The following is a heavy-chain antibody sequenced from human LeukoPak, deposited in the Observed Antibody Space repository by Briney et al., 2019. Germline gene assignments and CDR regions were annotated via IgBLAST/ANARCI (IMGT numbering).Heavy chain of an antibody. CDR3: ARIKIAGDYGRRAFDV. Sequence: SGPTLVKPTQTLTLTCTFSGFSLSTSGVGVGWIRQPPGKALEWLARIDWDDDKYYSTSLKTRLTISKDTSKNQVVLTMTNMDPVDTATYYCARIKIAGDYGRRAFDVWGQGTMVTVSS. D-gene: IGHD4-17*01. CDR1: GFSLSTSGVG. J-gene: IGHJ3*01. V-gene: IGHV2-70*11. CDR2: IDWDDDK.